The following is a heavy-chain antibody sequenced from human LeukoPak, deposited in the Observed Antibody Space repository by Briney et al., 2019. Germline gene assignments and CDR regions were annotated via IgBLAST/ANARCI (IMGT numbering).Heavy chain of an antibody. CDR1: GFTFSGYR. J-gene: IGHJ4*02. V-gene: IGHV3-21*01. CDR3: ARSFPYSSSAVDY. Sequence: GGSLRLSCAASGFTFSGYRMNWVRQAPGKGLEWVSSFSSSSGYIFYADSVKGRFTISRDSAKNSLYLQMNSLRAEDTAVYYCARSFPYSSSAVDYWGQGTLVTVSS. CDR2: FSSSSGYI. D-gene: IGHD6-6*01.